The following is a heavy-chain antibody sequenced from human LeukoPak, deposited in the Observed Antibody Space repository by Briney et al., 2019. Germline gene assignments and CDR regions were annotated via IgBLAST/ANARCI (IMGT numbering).Heavy chain of an antibody. CDR1: GGSFRGYY. V-gene: IGHV4-34*01. J-gene: IGHJ4*02. D-gene: IGHD3-10*01. CDR2: INHSRST. Sequence: SETLSLTCAVYGGSFRGYYWTWIRQPPGKGLEWIGEINHSRSTKYSPSLKSRVTISVDTSKNQFSLKLSSVTAADTAMYFCARPLGRYSPYYFDHWGQGKLVTVSS. CDR3: ARPLGRYSPYYFDH.